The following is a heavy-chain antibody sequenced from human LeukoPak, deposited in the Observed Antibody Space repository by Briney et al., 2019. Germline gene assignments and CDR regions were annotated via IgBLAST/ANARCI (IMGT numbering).Heavy chain of an antibody. J-gene: IGHJ4*02. CDR3: ARLRWQLVGPYFDY. CDR2: IYSSGNT. V-gene: IGHV4-59*01. D-gene: IGHD1-26*01. CDR1: GDSISTYY. Sequence: SETLSLTCSLSGDSISTYYWSWIRQSPGKGLEWIGHIYSSGNTDYNSSLKSRVTISVDTSKSQFSLRLSSVTATDTAVYYCARLRWQLVGPYFDYWGQGILVTVSS.